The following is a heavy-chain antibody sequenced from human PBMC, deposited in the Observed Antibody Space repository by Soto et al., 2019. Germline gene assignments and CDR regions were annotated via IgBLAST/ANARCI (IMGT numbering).Heavy chain of an antibody. J-gene: IGHJ6*02. CDR2: TFYLGST. V-gene: IGHV4-31*03. Sequence: PSETLSLTCSVSGVSISNGGNYWSWIRQRPGKGLEWIGYTFYLGSTDYNKSLKSRVIISMDTSKNQFSLMLRYVTAADTAAYYCWKDRHHGDTYYYYVLDVWGQGTTVTVSS. CDR3: WKDRHHGDTYYYYVLDV. CDR1: GVSISNGGNY.